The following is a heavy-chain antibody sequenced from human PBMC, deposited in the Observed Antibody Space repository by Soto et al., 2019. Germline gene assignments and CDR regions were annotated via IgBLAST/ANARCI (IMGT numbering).Heavy chain of an antibody. CDR1: GYTFTGYY. CDR3: ARDLRWTYYYDSSGFIDY. D-gene: IGHD3-22*01. CDR2: INPNSGGT. Sequence: VASVKVSCKASGYTFTGYYMHWVRQAPGQGLEWMGWINPNSGGTNYAQKFQGRVTMTRDTSISTAYMELSRLRSDDTAVYYCARDLRWTYYYDSSGFIDYWGQGTLVTVSS. J-gene: IGHJ4*02. V-gene: IGHV1-2*02.